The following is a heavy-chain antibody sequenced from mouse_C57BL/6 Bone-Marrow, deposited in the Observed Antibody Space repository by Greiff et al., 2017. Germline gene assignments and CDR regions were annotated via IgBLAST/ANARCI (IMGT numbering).Heavy chain of an antibody. CDR3: ARPYYSNYWYFDV. J-gene: IGHJ1*03. D-gene: IGHD2-5*01. V-gene: IGHV1-55*01. Sequence: QVQLQQPGAELVKPGASVKMSCKASGYTFTSYWITWVKQRPGQGLEWIGDIYPGSGSTNYNEKFKSKATLTVDTSSSTAYMQISSLKSEDSAVYYCARPYYSNYWYFDVWGTGTTVTVSS. CDR2: IYPGSGST. CDR1: GYTFTSYW.